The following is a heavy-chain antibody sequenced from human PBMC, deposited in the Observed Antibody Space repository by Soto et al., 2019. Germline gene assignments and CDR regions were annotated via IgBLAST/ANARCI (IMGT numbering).Heavy chain of an antibody. CDR3: ARELTVIYNILDV. CDR1: GGTFRNHA. D-gene: IGHD4-17*01. V-gene: IGHV1-69*12. CDR2: IIPMFATA. Sequence: QVQLVQSGAEVKKPGSSVKVSCKASGGTFRNHAISWVRLAPGQGLEWMGGIIPMFATANYAQKFQGRVTITADELTTTVYMELSSLRSDDTAVYYCARELTVIYNILDVWGQGTTVTVSS. J-gene: IGHJ6*01.